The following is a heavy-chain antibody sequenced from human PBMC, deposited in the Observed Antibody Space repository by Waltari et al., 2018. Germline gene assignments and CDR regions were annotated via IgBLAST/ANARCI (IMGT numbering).Heavy chain of an antibody. Sequence: QVQLVESGGGVVQPGRSLRLSCAASGFTFSSYGMHWVRQAPGKGLEWVAVIWYDGSNKYYADSVKGRFTISRDNSKNTLYLQMNSLRAEDTAVYYCARDRNYYDSSGYYHPDYWGQGTLVTVSS. CDR3: ARDRNYYDSSGYYHPDY. CDR1: GFTFSSYG. J-gene: IGHJ4*02. D-gene: IGHD3-22*01. V-gene: IGHV3-33*01. CDR2: IWYDGSNK.